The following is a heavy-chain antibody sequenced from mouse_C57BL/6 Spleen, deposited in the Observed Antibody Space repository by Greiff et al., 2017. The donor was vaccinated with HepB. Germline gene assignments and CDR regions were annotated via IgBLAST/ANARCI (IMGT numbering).Heavy chain of an antibody. V-gene: IGHV1-59*01. J-gene: IGHJ1*03. CDR2: IDPSDSYT. CDR3: ARSHHYGSSYGYFDV. D-gene: IGHD1-1*01. CDR1: GHTFTSYW. Sequence: VQLQQSGAELVRPGTSVKLSCKASGHTFTSYWMHWVKQRPGQGLEWIGVIDPSDSYTNYNQKFKGKATLTVDTSSSTAYMQLSSLTSEDSAVYYCARSHHYGSSYGYFDVWGTGTTVTVSS.